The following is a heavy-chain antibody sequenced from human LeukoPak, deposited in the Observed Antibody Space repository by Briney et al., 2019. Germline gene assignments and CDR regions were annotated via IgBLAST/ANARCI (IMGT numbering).Heavy chain of an antibody. J-gene: IGHJ4*02. D-gene: IGHD4-17*01. CDR2: ISGGGTRT. Sequence: SGGSLRLSCAASGFIFHTYAMGWVRQAPGKGPVWVSAISGGGTRTYYADSVTGRFTISRDNSKNTVYLQMNSLRGGDTAVYFCAKGGGRDDYDLTGRFSTHFDSWGQGTLVVVSS. CDR1: GFIFHTYA. V-gene: IGHV3-23*01. CDR3: AKGGGRDDYDLTGRFSTHFDS.